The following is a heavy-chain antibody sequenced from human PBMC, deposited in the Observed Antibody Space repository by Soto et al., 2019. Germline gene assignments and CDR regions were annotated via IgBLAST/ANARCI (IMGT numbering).Heavy chain of an antibody. V-gene: IGHV3-48*04. CDR2: IGARGFPI. Sequence: GGSLRLSCAASGITFSSFSMNWVRQAPGKGLEWVSYIGARGFPIYYADSVRGRFAMSRDNANNSVFLQMDSLRAEDTAQYFCATEPFDYWGRGALVTVSS. CDR3: ATEPFDY. J-gene: IGHJ4*02. CDR1: GITFSSFS.